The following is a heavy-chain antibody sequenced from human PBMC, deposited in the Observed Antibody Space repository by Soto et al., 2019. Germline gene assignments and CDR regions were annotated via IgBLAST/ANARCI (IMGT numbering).Heavy chain of an antibody. D-gene: IGHD5-12*01. J-gene: IGHJ5*02. CDR1: GFTFSNYA. CDR3: AKDLEGSGYDSGNDH. V-gene: IGHV3-23*01. CDR2: ISGSGGTT. Sequence: PGGSLRLSCAASGFTFSNYAMSWVRQAPGKGLEWVSAISGSGGTTYYADSVKDRFTISRDNSKNTVYLQMNSLRGEDTAAYYCAKDLEGSGYDSGNDHWGQGTLVTVSS.